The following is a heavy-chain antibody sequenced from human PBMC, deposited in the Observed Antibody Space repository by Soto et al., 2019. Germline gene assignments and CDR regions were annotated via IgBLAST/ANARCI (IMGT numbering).Heavy chain of an antibody. CDR1: GYTFTGYY. CDR2: INPNSGGT. CDR3: ARDWLNILTQILCYGMDV. J-gene: IGHJ6*02. D-gene: IGHD3-9*01. V-gene: IGHV1-2*02. Sequence: ASVKVSCKASGYTFTGYYMHWVRQAPGQGLEWMGWINPNSGGTNYAQKFQGRVTMTRDTSISTAYMELSRLRSDDTAVYYCARDWLNILTQILCYGMDVWGQGTTVTVSS.